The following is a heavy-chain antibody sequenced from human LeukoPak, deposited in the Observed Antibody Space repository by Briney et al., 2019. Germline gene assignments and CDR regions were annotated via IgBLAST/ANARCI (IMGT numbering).Heavy chain of an antibody. V-gene: IGHV3-73*01. J-gene: IGHJ4*02. CDR3: TRPSYDSSVSGVVY. Sequence: GGSLRLSCAASGFTFSGSAIHWVRQASGKGLEWVGRIRSKANSYATTDVASVRGRFSISRDDSKNTAYLQMNSLKTEDTAVYYCTRPSYDSSVSGVVYWGQGTLVTVSS. CDR1: GFTFSGSA. CDR2: IRSKANSYAT. D-gene: IGHD3-22*01.